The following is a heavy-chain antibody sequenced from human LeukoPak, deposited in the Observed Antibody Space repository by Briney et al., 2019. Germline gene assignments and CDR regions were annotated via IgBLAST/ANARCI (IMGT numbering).Heavy chain of an antibody. D-gene: IGHD3-10*01. Sequence: SVKVSCKASGYTFTSYGISWVRQAPGQGLEWMGGIIPAFGTTNYAQRFQGRVTITADESTSTAYMEMNSLTSEDTAVYYCARVRAGTGSGSYYYYMDVWGKGTTVTISS. CDR2: IIPAFGTT. J-gene: IGHJ6*03. V-gene: IGHV1-69*13. CDR1: GYTFTSYG. CDR3: ARVRAGTGSGSYYYYMDV.